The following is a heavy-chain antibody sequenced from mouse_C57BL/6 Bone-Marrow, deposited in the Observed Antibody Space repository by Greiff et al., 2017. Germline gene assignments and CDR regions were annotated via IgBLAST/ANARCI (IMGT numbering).Heavy chain of an antibody. CDR1: GYTFTGYW. CDR2: IVPASGST. CDR3: AGRAYYGSSYSWFAY. V-gene: IGHV1-9*01. J-gene: IGHJ3*01. Sequence: QVQLQQPGAELMKPGASVKLSCKATGYTFTGYWIEWVKQRPGHGLEWIGEIVPASGSTNYNEKFKGKATFTVDTSSNTAYMQLSSLTTEDSAIYYCAGRAYYGSSYSWFAYWGQGTLVTVSA. D-gene: IGHD1-1*01.